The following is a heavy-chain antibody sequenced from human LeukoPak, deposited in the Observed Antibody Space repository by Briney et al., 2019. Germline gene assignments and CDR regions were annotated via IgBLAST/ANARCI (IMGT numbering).Heavy chain of an antibody. CDR3: ARQGGVLLVQGY. J-gene: IGHJ4*02. V-gene: IGHV4-39*01. CDR1: GGSISSSSYY. Sequence: SETLSLTCTVSGGSISSSSYYWGWIRQPPGKGLEWIGSIYYSGSTYYNPSLKSRVTISVDTSKNQFSLKLSSVTAADTAVYYCARQGGVLLVQGYRGQGTLVTVSS. CDR2: IYYSGST. D-gene: IGHD3-10*01.